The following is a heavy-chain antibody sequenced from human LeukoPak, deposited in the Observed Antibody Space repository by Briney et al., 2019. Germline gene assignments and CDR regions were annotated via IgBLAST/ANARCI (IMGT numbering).Heavy chain of an antibody. CDR1: GFSFSAYG. CDR2: IWYDGSRE. Sequence: GSLRLSCAASGFSFSAYGMHWVRQAPGKGLEWVAVIWYDGSRESYTDSVQGRFTISRDNSKNALYLQMNSLGAEDTAVYYCARSWQQLVSYFDYGGQGTLVTVSS. CDR3: ARSWQQLVSYFDY. J-gene: IGHJ4*02. D-gene: IGHD6-13*01. V-gene: IGHV3-33*01.